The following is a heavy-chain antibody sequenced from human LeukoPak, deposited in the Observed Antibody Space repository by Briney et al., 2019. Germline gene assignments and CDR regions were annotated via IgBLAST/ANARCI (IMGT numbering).Heavy chain of an antibody. CDR2: IYYSGST. D-gene: IGHD3-16*01. Sequence: PSETLSLTCSVSGDSISSRDYYWSWIRQPPGKGLEWIGYIYYSGSTSYNPSLKSRVTVSVDTSKNQFSLKLSSVTAADTAVYYCARLGTKQAKSYDYWGQGTLVTVSS. V-gene: IGHV4-30-4*08. CDR3: ARLGTKQAKSYDY. CDR1: GDSISSRDYY. J-gene: IGHJ4*02.